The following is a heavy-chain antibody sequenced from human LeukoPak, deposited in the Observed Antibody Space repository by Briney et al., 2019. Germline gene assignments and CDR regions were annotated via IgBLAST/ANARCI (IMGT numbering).Heavy chain of an antibody. D-gene: IGHD1-26*01. V-gene: IGHV3-20*04. CDR1: GFTFDDYA. CDR3: AATYSGNWEFDY. Sequence: GGSLRLSCAASGFTFDDYAMSWVRQAPGKGLEWVSGINWNGDNTGSADSVKGRFTISRDNAKNSLYLEMNSLRAEDTALYYCAATYSGNWEFDYWGQGTLVTVSS. J-gene: IGHJ4*02. CDR2: INWNGDNT.